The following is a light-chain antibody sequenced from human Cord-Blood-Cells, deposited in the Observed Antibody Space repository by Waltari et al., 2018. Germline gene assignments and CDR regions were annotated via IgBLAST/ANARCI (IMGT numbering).Light chain of an antibody. CDR1: SSNIGSNY. V-gene: IGLV1-47*01. J-gene: IGLJ3*02. Sequence: QSVLTQPPSASGTPGQRVTISCSGSSSNIGSNYVYWYQQLPGTAPKLLIYRNNRRPSGVPDRCSGSKSGTSASRAISGLRSEDEADYYCAGWDDSLSGWVFGGGTKLTVL. CDR2: RNN. CDR3: AGWDDSLSGWV.